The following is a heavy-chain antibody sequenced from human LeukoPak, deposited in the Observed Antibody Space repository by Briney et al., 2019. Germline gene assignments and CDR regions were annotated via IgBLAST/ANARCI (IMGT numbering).Heavy chain of an antibody. CDR2: IKTDGSTT. J-gene: IGHJ4*02. V-gene: IGHV3-74*01. D-gene: IGHD6-13*01. CDR3: ARGSSWSLDY. Sequence: QSGGAPRLSRSAPGFTFSRYWVPWARPAPGKGLVWVSHIKTDGSTTSYADSVKGRFTVSRDNAKNTLYLQMNSLRVEDTAVYYCARGSSWSLDYWGQGTLVTVSS. CDR1: GFTFSRYW.